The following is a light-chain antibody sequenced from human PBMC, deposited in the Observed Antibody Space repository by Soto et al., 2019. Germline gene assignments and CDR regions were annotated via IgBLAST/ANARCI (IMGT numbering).Light chain of an antibody. CDR1: SSDVGSYNL. Sequence: VLTQPASVSGSPGQSLTISCTGTSSDVGSYNLVSWYQQHPGKAPKLMIYEGSKRPSGVSNRFSGSKSGNTASLTISGLQAEDEADYYCCSYAGSSTYVVGTGTKV. CDR2: EGS. CDR3: CSYAGSSTYV. V-gene: IGLV2-23*01. J-gene: IGLJ1*01.